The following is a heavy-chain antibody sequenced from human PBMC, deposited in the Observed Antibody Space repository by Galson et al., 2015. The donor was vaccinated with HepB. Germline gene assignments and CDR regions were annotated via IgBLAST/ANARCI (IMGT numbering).Heavy chain of an antibody. CDR3: ARGVVGASRRFDY. CDR1: GDSVSSNSVA. Sequence: CAISGDSVSSNSVAWNWIRQSPLRGLEWLGRAYYRSKWNTDYAVSVKSRITINPDTSKNQFSLQLNSVTPEDTAVYYCARGVVGASRRFDYWGQGTLVTVSS. D-gene: IGHD2-15*01. V-gene: IGHV6-1*01. CDR2: AYYRSKWNT. J-gene: IGHJ4*02.